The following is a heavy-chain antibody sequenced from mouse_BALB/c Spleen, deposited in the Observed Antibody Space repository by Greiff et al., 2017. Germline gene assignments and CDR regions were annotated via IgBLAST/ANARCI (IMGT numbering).Heavy chain of an antibody. CDR3: TRGGYYDGYHYYAMDY. V-gene: IGHV5-6-4*01. CDR1: GFTFSSYT. CDR2: ISSGGSYT. Sequence: EVKVVESGGGLVKPGGSLKLSCAASGFTFSSYTMSWVRQTPETRLEWVATISSGGSYTYYPDSVKGRFTISRDNAKNTLYLQMSSLKSEDTAMYYCTRGGYYDGYHYYAMDYWGQGTSVTVSS. D-gene: IGHD2-3*01. J-gene: IGHJ4*01.